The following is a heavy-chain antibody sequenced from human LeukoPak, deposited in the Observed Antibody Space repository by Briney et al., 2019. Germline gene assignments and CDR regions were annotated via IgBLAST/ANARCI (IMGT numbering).Heavy chain of an antibody. CDR3: ARDKRIAAAGRLYYYYGMDV. J-gene: IGHJ6*02. CDR2: ISSSSSTI. V-gene: IGHV3-48*01. CDR1: GFTFSSYS. D-gene: IGHD6-13*01. Sequence: GGSLRLSCAASGFTFSSYSMNWVRQAPGKGLEWVSYISSSSSTIYYADSVKGRFTISRDNSKNTLYLQMNSLRAEDTAVYYCARDKRIAAAGRLYYYYGMDVWGQGTTVTVSS.